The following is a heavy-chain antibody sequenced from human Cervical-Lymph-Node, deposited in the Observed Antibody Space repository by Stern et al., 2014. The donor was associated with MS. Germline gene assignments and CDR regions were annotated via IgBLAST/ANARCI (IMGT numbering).Heavy chain of an antibody. Sequence: QMQLVQSGAEVKKPGASVKVTCKASGNAFSSYAIHWVRQAPGQNLEWMGWINGGNGNTKYSQKFQGRVTFTRDTSAKTAYMELSSLRSEDTAVYYCARSIEYTYYYYGLDVWGQGTTVTVSS. CDR2: INGGNGNT. CDR3: ARSIEYTYYYYGLDV. D-gene: IGHD2/OR15-2a*01. J-gene: IGHJ6*02. CDR1: GNAFSSYA. V-gene: IGHV1-3*01.